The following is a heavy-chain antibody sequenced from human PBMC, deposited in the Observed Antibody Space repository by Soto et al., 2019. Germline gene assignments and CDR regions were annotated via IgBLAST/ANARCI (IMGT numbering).Heavy chain of an antibody. CDR1: GDSVSSNSAA. V-gene: IGHV6-1*01. J-gene: IGHJ4*02. D-gene: IGHD6-13*01. Sequence: SQTLSLTCAISGDSVSSNSAAWNWIRQSPSRGLEWLGRTYYRSKWYNDYAVSVKSRITINPDTAKNQFSLQLNSVTPEDTAVYYCARNSGRIAAAGTFDYWGQGTLVTVSS. CDR2: TYYRSKWYN. CDR3: ARNSGRIAAAGTFDY.